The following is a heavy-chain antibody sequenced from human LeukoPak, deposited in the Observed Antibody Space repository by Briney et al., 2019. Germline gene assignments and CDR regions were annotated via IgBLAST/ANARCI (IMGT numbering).Heavy chain of an antibody. CDR3: AREVVVAALPQGAFDI. V-gene: IGHV5-51*03. J-gene: IGHJ3*02. D-gene: IGHD2-15*01. CDR1: GYSFTSYW. Sequence: GASLKISCKGSGYSFTSYWIGWVRQTPGQGLEWIGIIYPGDSDTRYSPSFQGQVTITADKSISTAYLQWSSLKASDTAMYYCAREVVVAALPQGAFDICGQGTMVTASS. CDR2: IYPGDSDT.